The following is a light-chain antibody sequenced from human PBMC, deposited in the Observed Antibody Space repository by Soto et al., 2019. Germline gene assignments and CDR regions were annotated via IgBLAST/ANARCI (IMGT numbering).Light chain of an antibody. V-gene: IGLV2-14*01. CDR3: FSFTSTNTHV. Sequence: QSVLTQPASVSGSPGQSITISCTGTSSDVGAYNYVSWYQHHPGKVPKVIIYETSKRPSGVSDRFSGSKSGNTASLTISGLQAEDEADYYCFSFTSTNTHVFGSGTKVTVL. J-gene: IGLJ1*01. CDR2: ETS. CDR1: SSDVGAYNY.